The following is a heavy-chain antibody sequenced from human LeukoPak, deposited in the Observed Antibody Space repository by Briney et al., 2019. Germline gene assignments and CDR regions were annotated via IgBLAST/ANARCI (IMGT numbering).Heavy chain of an antibody. V-gene: IGHV3-23*01. CDR3: ARAIRDCSSTSCPDYYYYYYMDV. J-gene: IGHJ6*03. D-gene: IGHD2-2*01. Sequence: GGSLRLSCAASGFTFSSNAMSWVRQAPGKGLEWVSTIDSGDDGAYYADSVKGRFTISRDNSKNTLYLQMNSLRAEDTAVYYCARAIRDCSSTSCPDYYYYYYMDVWGKGTTVTVSS. CDR1: GFTFSSNA. CDR2: IDSGDDGA.